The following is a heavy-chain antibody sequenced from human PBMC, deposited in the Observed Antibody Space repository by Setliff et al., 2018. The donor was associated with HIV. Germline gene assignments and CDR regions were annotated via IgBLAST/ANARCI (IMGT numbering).Heavy chain of an antibody. D-gene: IGHD6-19*01. CDR1: GYTFINYA. V-gene: IGHV1-3*01. CDR2: INSDKGNT. J-gene: IGHJ4*01. CDR3: ARNQGDSSGWYAGDY. Sequence: ASVKVSCKASGYTFINYAIHWVRQAPGHRLEWMGWINSDKGNTKYSQKFRGRVTMTRDTSTSTVYMDLRNLRSEDTAVYYCARNQGDSSGWYAGDYWGHGTLVTVSS.